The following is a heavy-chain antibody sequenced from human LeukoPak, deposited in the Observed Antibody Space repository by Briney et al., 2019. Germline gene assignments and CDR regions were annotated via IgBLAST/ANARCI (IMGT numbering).Heavy chain of an antibody. CDR1: GGSINSHS. V-gene: IGHV4-59*08. J-gene: IGHJ4*02. Sequence: SETLSLTCAVSGGSINSHSRGWIRQPPGKGLQWIGDIYYTGKINYNPSLKSRVTITLDTSKNHLSLNLTSVLAADTALYYCVRRDTGWNYFDYWGQGILVTVSS. D-gene: IGHD6-19*01. CDR3: VRRDTGWNYFDY. CDR2: IYYTGKI.